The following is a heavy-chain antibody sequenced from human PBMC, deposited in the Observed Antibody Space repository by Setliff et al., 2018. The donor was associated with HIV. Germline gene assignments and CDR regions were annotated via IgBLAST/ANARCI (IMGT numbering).Heavy chain of an antibody. J-gene: IGHJ4*02. V-gene: IGHV4-34*01. CDR1: GGSFSGYY. CDR2: INHSGST. D-gene: IGHD1-26*01. Sequence: SETLSLTCAVYGGSFSGYYWSWIRQPPGKGLEWIGEINHSGSTNYNPSLKSRVTISVDTSKNQFSLKLSSVTAADTAVYYCARAGMGALRSLFDYWGQGTLVTSPQ. CDR3: ARAGMGALRSLFDY.